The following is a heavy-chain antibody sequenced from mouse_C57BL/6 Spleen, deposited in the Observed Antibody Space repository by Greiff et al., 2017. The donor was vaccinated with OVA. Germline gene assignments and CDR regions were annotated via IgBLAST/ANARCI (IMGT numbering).Heavy chain of an antibody. D-gene: IGHD2-3*01. CDR2: INPSNGGT. CDR1: GYTFTSYW. Sequence: QVHVKQPGTELVKPGASVKLSCKASGYTFTSYWMHWVKQRPGQGLEWIGNINPSNGGTNYNEKFKSKATLTVDKSSSTAYMQLSSLTSEDSAVYYCARGVGWLPSYYFDYWGQGTTLTVSS. CDR3: ARGVGWLPSYYFDY. J-gene: IGHJ2*01. V-gene: IGHV1-53*01.